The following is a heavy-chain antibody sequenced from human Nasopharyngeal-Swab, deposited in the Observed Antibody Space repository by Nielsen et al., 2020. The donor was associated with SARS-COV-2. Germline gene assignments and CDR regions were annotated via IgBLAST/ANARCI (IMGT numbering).Heavy chain of an antibody. J-gene: IGHJ3*02. CDR1: GFTFSSYW. CDR2: IKQDGSEK. V-gene: IGHV3-7*01. Sequence: GESLKTSCAASGFTFSSYWMSWVRQAPGKGLEWVANIKQDGSEKYYVDSVKGRFTISRANAKNSLYLQMNSLRAEDTAVYYCAREVRGSYWPAFDIWGQGTMVTVSS. CDR3: AREVRGSYWPAFDI. D-gene: IGHD1-26*01.